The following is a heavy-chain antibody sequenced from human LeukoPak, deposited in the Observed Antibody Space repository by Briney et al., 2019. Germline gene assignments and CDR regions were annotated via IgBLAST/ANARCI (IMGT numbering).Heavy chain of an antibody. D-gene: IGHD6-13*01. CDR1: GFTFDDYA. V-gene: IGHV3-9*01. Sequence: GGSLRLSCAASGFTFDDYAMHWVRQAPGKGQEWVSGISWNSGSIGYADSVKGRFTISRDNAKNSLYLQMNSLRAEDTALYYCAKDIAAAGTFDYWGQGTLVTVSS. CDR3: AKDIAAAGTFDY. J-gene: IGHJ4*02. CDR2: ISWNSGSI.